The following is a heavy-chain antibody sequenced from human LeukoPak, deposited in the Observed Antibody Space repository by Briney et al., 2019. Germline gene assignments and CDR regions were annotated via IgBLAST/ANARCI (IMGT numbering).Heavy chain of an antibody. D-gene: IGHD2-2*03. Sequence: GGSLRLSCAASGFTFSSYAMSWVRQAPGKGLEWVSAISGSGGSTYYADSVKGRFTISRDNSKNTLYLQMNSLRAEDTAVYYCAKTQSPGYCSSTSCYVNYWGQGTLVTVPS. CDR3: AKTQSPGYCSSTSCYVNY. CDR1: GFTFSSYA. V-gene: IGHV3-23*01. J-gene: IGHJ4*02. CDR2: ISGSGGST.